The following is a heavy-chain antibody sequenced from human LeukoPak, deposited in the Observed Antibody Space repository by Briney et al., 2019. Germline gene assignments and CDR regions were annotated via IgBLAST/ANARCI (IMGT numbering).Heavy chain of an antibody. Sequence: SQTLSLTCIVSGGSISSGGYYWSWIRQHPGKGLEWIGYIYYSGSTYYNPSLKSRVTISVDTSKNQFSLKLSSVTAADTAVYYCARVSKGGGGAFDIWGQGTMVTVS. D-gene: IGHD1-26*01. CDR2: IYYSGST. CDR1: GGSISSGGYY. J-gene: IGHJ3*02. V-gene: IGHV4-31*03. CDR3: ARVSKGGGGAFDI.